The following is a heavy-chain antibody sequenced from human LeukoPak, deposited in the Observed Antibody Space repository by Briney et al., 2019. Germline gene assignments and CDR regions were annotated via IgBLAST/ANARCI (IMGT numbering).Heavy chain of an antibody. D-gene: IGHD2-2*02. J-gene: IGHJ5*02. CDR3: AHFRSDGGCYTS. Sequence: SGPTLVKPTQSLTLTCAFSGLSLSTRGVGVSWIRQPPGKALEWLALIFWDDDKRYSPSLKSRLTISKDTSKNQVVLTLANMDPVDTATYFCAHFRSDGGCYTSWGPGILVTVSS. CDR1: GLSLSTRGVG. CDR2: IFWDDDK. V-gene: IGHV2-5*02.